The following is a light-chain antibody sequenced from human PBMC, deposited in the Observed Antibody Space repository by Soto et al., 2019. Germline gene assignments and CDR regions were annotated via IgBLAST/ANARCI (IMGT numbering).Light chain of an antibody. CDR1: ASISNY. V-gene: IGKV1-39*01. CDR3: QQSYINPWT. CDR2: AAS. J-gene: IGKJ1*01. Sequence: DIRMTQSPSSLSASVGDRVAITCRASASISNYLNWYQQTPGKAPNLLIYAASSLQSGVPSRFSGSGSGTDFTLTISNLQPEDFATYYCQQSYINPWTFGQGTKVDIK.